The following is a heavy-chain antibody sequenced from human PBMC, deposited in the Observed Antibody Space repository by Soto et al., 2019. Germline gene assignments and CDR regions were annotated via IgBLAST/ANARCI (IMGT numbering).Heavy chain of an antibody. CDR3: ASATMNGAFDI. V-gene: IGHV1-2*02. CDR2: INPNSGGT. J-gene: IGHJ3*02. D-gene: IGHD3-22*01. CDR1: GYTFTGYY. Sequence: VASVKVSCKASGYTFTGYYMHWVRQAPGQGLEWMGWINPNSGGTNYAQKFQGRVTITADKSTSTAYMELSSLRSEDTAVYYCASATMNGAFDIWGQGTTVTVSS.